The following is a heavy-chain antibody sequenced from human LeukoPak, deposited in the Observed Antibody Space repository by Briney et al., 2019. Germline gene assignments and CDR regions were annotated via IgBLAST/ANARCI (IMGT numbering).Heavy chain of an antibody. D-gene: IGHD3-10*01. Sequence: SQTLSLTCTVSGGSISSGGYYWSWIRQHPGKGLEWIGYIYYSGSTYYNPSLKSRVTTSVDTSKNQFSLKLSSVTAADTAVYYCARVWFGELSPYFDYWGQGTLVTVSS. CDR2: IYYSGST. V-gene: IGHV4-31*03. CDR3: ARVWFGELSPYFDY. J-gene: IGHJ4*02. CDR1: GGSISSGGYY.